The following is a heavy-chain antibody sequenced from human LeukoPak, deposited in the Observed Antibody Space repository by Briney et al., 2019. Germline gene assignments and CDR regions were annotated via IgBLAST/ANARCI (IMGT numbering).Heavy chain of an antibody. CDR2: INPSGGST. V-gene: IGHV1-46*01. Sequence: VASVKVACKASGYTFTSYYMHWVRQAPGQGLEWMGIINPSGGSTSYAQKFQGRVTMTRDMSTSTVYMELSSLRSDDTAVYYCAREGSGSWGFDYWGQGTLVTVSS. CDR1: GYTFTSYY. D-gene: IGHD6-19*01. CDR3: AREGSGSWGFDY. J-gene: IGHJ4*02.